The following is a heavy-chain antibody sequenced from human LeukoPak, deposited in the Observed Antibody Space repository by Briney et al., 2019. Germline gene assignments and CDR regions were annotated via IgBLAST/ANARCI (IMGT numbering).Heavy chain of an antibody. D-gene: IGHD2-8*02. Sequence: GTSVKVSCKASGFTFTSSAVQWVRQARGQRLEWIGWIVVGSGNTNYAQKFQERVTITRDMSTSTAYMELSSLRSEDTAVYYCASVLPGGWWYFDYWGQGTLVTVSS. V-gene: IGHV1-58*01. J-gene: IGHJ4*02. CDR1: GFTFTSSA. CDR2: IVVGSGNT. CDR3: ASVLPGGWWYFDY.